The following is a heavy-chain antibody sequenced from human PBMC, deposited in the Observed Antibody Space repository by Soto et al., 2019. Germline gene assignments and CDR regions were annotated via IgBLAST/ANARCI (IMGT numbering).Heavy chain of an antibody. J-gene: IGHJ5*02. CDR2: INAANGDT. V-gene: IGHV1-3*01. CDR3: VRRHVSATGIDWFDP. Sequence: SVKVSCKASGYTFTSYGIHWVRQAPGQRLEWMGWINAANGDTKYSPKFQGRVTITRDTSASTAYMELSSLRSEDTAVYYCVRRHVSATGIDWFDPWGQGTLVSVSS. D-gene: IGHD6-13*01. CDR1: GYTFTSYG.